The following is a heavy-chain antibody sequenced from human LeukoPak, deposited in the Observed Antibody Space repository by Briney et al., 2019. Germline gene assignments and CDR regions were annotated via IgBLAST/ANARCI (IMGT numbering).Heavy chain of an antibody. CDR2: ISAYNGNT. J-gene: IGHJ4*02. CDR3: ARGTSSSFDY. Sequence: ASVKVSCKASGYTFINYGISWVRQAPGQGLEWMGWISAYNGNTNYAQNLQGRVTMTADTSTSTAYMELRSLRSDDTAVYYCARGTSSSFDYWGQGTLVTVSS. D-gene: IGHD6-13*01. V-gene: IGHV1-18*01. CDR1: GYTFINYG.